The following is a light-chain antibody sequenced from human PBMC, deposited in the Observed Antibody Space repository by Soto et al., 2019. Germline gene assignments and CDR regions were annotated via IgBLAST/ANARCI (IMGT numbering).Light chain of an antibody. CDR3: QQWGSSPLT. J-gene: IGKJ5*01. CDR2: GAS. CDR1: QSVCRNY. V-gene: IGKV3-20*01. Sequence: IVLTQSPANLSLSSGKTTTLACRSFQSVCRNYLAWYQKKPGQDPRIVIYGASSRDTGIPARFSRSGSGTDFNLTISRLDPEDFAVYDCQQWGSSPLTFGEGTQLDIK.